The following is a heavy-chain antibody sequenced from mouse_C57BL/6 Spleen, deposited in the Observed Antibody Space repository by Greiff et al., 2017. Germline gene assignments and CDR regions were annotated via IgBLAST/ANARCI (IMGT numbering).Heavy chain of an antibody. D-gene: IGHD4-1*01. V-gene: IGHV1-15*01. CDR1: GYTFTDYE. CDR3: TGDWDYAMDY. Sequence: QVQLQQSGAELVRPGASVTLSCKASGYTFTDYEMHWVKQTPVHGLEWIGAIDPETGGTAYNQKFKGKAILTADKSSSTAYMELRSLTSEDSAVYYCTGDWDYAMDYWGQGTSVTVSS. CDR2: IDPETGGT. J-gene: IGHJ4*01.